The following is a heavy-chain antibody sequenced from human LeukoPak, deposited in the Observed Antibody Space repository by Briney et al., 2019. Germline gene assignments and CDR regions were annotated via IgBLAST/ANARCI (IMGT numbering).Heavy chain of an antibody. V-gene: IGHV3-33*01. Sequence: QPGRSLRLSCAASGFTFSSYGMHWVRQAPGKGLEWVAVIWSDGSNKYYTDSVKGRFTISRDNSKNTLYLQMNSLRAEDTAVYYCARSFFASAFGGSYYTTGFWFDPWGQGTLVTVSS. CDR2: IWSDGSNK. D-gene: IGHD3-10*01. CDR1: GFTFSSYG. J-gene: IGHJ5*02. CDR3: ARSFFASAFGGSYYTTGFWFDP.